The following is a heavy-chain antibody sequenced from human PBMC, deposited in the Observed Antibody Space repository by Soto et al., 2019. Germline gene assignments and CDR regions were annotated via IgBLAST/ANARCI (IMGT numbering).Heavy chain of an antibody. CDR3: ARRDRSGHFDX. V-gene: IGHV2-5*02. D-gene: IGHD3-22*01. CDR1: GSSLSTSEVG. CDR2: IYWDNDQ. J-gene: IGHJ4*02. Sequence: SGPTLVNPTQTLRLTCTFSGSSLSTSEVGVGWIRQPPGEALECLAVIYWDNDQRFSPSLKSRLTITKNTSKNQVVLTMTDMDPLDTATYYCARRDRSGHFDXWGQGTLVTVSS.